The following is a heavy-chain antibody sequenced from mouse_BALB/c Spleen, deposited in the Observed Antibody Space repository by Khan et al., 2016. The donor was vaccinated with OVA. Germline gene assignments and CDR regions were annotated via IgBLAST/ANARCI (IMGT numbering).Heavy chain of an antibody. CDR3: ARSRIMTTATSLYFDY. CDR1: GYSITSGYS. CDR2: IHYSGRT. V-gene: IGHV3-1*02. Sequence: EVQLQESGPDLVKPSQSLSLTCTVTGYSITSGYSWHWIRQFPGNKLEWMGYIHYSGRTNYNPSLKSRISITRDTSKNQFFLQLNSMTTEDAATVYCARSRIMTTATSLYFDYWGQGTTLTVSS. J-gene: IGHJ2*01. D-gene: IGHD1-2*01.